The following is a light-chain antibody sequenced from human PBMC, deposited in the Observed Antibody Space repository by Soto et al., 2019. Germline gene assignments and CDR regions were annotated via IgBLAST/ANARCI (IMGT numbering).Light chain of an antibody. Sequence: QSVLTQPASVSGSPGQSITISCTGTSSDVGGYNYVSWYQHHPGKAPKLMIFDVSNRPSGVPNRFSGSKSGNTASLTISGLQPEDEADYYCSSYTTSNTRQIVFGTGTKVT. CDR1: SSDVGGYNY. J-gene: IGLJ1*01. CDR3: SSYTTSNTRQIV. V-gene: IGLV2-14*03. CDR2: DVS.